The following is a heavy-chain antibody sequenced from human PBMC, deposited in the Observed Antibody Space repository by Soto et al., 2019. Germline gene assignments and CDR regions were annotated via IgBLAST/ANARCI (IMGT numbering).Heavy chain of an antibody. CDR1: GDSVSSNSAA. Sequence: SQTLSLTCAISGDSVSSNSAARNWIRQSPSRGLEWLGRTYYRSKWYNDYAVSVKSRITINPDTSKNQFSLQLNSVTPEDTAVYYCAREGSLLFNHPPGCFDYWGQGTLVTVSS. V-gene: IGHV6-1*01. CDR2: TYYRSKWYN. J-gene: IGHJ4*02. D-gene: IGHD1-26*01. CDR3: AREGSLLFNHPPGCFDY.